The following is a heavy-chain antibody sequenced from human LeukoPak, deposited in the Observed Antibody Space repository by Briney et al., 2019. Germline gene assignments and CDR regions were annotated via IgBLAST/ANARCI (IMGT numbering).Heavy chain of an antibody. CDR3: ARDSSGSYLL. D-gene: IGHD1-26*01. V-gene: IGHV3-53*04. J-gene: IGHJ4*02. CDR2: IYSGGST. Sequence: GGSLRLSCAASGFTVSSNYMSWVRQAPGKGLEWVSVIYSGGSTYYADSVKGRFTISRHNSKNTLYPQMNSLRAEDTAVYYCARDSSGSYLLWGQGTLVTVSS. CDR1: GFTVSSNY.